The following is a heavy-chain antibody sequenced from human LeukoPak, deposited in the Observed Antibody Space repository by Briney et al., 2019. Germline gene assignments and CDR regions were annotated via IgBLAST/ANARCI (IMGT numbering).Heavy chain of an antibody. CDR1: GFTFSSYA. Sequence: GGALRLSCAASGFTFSSYAMHWVRQAPGKGLEWVAVISYDGSNKYYADSVKGRFTISRDNAKNSLYLQMNSLRAEDTAVYYCARDYDSSGYYYGYWGQGTLVTVSS. D-gene: IGHD3-22*01. J-gene: IGHJ4*02. V-gene: IGHV3-30-3*01. CDR3: ARDYDSSGYYYGY. CDR2: ISYDGSNK.